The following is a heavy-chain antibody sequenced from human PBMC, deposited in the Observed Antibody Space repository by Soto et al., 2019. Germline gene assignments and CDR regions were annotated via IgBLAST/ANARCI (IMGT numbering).Heavy chain of an antibody. D-gene: IGHD2-2*01. CDR2: INPSGGST. J-gene: IGHJ4*02. Sequence: ASVKVSCKASGYSFSFYGINWVRQAPGQGLEWMGIINPSGGSTSYAQKFQGRVTMTRDTSTSTVYMELSSLRSEDTAVYYCARGVVYCSSTSCYLQGGPTFDYWGQGTLVTVSS. V-gene: IGHV1-46*03. CDR3: ARGVVYCSSTSCYLQGGPTFDY. CDR1: GYSFSFYG.